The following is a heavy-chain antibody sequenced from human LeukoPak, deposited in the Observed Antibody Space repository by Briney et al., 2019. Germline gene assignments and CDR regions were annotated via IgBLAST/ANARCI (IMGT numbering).Heavy chain of an antibody. CDR2: IKPSGSEK. CDR3: ARDLDTYVVLTAYDTFDI. V-gene: IGHV3-7*01. J-gene: IGHJ3*02. CDR1: GFTFSNYW. Sequence: PGGSLRLSCEGSGFTFSNYWMTWVRQAPEKGLEWVANIKPSGSEKHYADSVEGRFTISRDNAKNSLYLQMNSLRGEDTAVYYCARDLDTYVVLTAYDTFDIWGQGTMVTVSS. D-gene: IGHD2-21*02.